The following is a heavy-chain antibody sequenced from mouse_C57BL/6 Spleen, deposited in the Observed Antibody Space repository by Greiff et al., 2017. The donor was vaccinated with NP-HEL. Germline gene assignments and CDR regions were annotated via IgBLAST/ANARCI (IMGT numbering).Heavy chain of an antibody. J-gene: IGHJ2*01. D-gene: IGHD2-1*01. CDR2: INPNNGGT. CDR1: GYTFTDYY. Sequence: EVQLQQSGPELVKPGASVKISCKASGYTFTDYYMNWVKQSHGKSLEWIGDINPNNGGTSYNQKFKGKATLTVDKSSSTAYMELRSLTSEDSAVYYCARELPLFDYWGQGTTLTVSS. CDR3: ARELPLFDY. V-gene: IGHV1-26*01.